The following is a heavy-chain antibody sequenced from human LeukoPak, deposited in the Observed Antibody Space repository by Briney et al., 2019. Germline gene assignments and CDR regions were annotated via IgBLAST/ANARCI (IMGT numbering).Heavy chain of an antibody. Sequence: GESLKISCKGSGYSFTNYWIGWVRQMPGKVLEWMGFIYPGDSDARYSPSFQGQVTISVDKSISTAYLQWSSLKASDTAMYYCARSHPSGSYYPFDYWGQGTLVTVSS. CDR2: IYPGDSDA. D-gene: IGHD1-26*01. V-gene: IGHV5-51*01. J-gene: IGHJ4*02. CDR3: ARSHPSGSYYPFDY. CDR1: GYSFTNYW.